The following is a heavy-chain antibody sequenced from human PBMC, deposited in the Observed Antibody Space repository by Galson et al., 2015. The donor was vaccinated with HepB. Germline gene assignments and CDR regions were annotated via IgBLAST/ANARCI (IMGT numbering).Heavy chain of an antibody. Sequence: LRLSCAASGFTFSSYWMSWVRQAPGKGLEWVANIKQDGSEKYYVDSVKGRFTISRDNAKNSLYLQINSLRAEDTAVYYCAPTYSGYDYFDYWGQGTLVTVSS. J-gene: IGHJ4*02. CDR1: GFTFSSYW. V-gene: IGHV3-7*03. CDR2: IKQDGSEK. CDR3: APTYSGYDYFDY. D-gene: IGHD5-12*01.